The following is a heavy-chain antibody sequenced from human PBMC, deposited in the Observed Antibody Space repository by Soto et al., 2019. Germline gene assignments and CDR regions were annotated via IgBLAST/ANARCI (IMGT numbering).Heavy chain of an antibody. CDR1: GFTFTGYS. J-gene: IGHJ4*02. CDR3: ARESEDLTSNFDY. CDR2: ISSTTNYI. Sequence: GGSLRLSCSASGFTFTGYSMNWVRQAPGKGLEWVSSISSTTNYIYYGDSMKGRFTISRDNATNSLYLEMNSLRAEDTAVYYCARESEDLTSNFDYWGQGTLVTVSS. V-gene: IGHV3-21*06.